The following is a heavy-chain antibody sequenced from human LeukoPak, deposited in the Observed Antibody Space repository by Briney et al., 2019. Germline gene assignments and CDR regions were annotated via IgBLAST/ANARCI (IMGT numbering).Heavy chain of an antibody. CDR3: ARKDGGRDGMDV. D-gene: IGHD2-15*01. Sequence: ASVKVSCRASGYTFTDYYIHWVRQAPGQGLEWMGWLNPNTLVTKYAQHFQGRVSMTWDTSISTGYMGLHSLTSDDTAVYYCARKDGGRDGMDVWGQGTTVTVSS. J-gene: IGHJ6*02. CDR1: GYTFTDYY. CDR2: LNPNTLVT. V-gene: IGHV1-2*02.